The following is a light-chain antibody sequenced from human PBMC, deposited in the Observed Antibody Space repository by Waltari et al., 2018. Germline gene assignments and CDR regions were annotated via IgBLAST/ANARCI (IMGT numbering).Light chain of an antibody. CDR2: WAS. CDR1: QSVLYSSNNKNY. Sequence: DIVMTQSPDSLAVSLGERATINCESSQSVLYSSNNKNYLAWYQQKPGQPPKLPIAWASTRDSGVPDRFSGSGSGTDFTLSISSLQAEDVAFYYCQQYYTTPWTFGQGTKVEIK. V-gene: IGKV4-1*01. J-gene: IGKJ1*01. CDR3: QQYYTTPWT.